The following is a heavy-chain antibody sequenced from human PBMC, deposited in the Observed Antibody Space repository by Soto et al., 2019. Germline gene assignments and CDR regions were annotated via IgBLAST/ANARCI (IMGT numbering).Heavy chain of an antibody. Sequence: GESLKISFKGSGFSFTSYWIGWVRQMPGKGLEWMGIIYPGDSDTRYSPSFQGQVTISPDKSSTTAYLQWRSLKASVTAMYYCARSPCSRDCTRFDPLYQGALVAISS. V-gene: IGHV5-51*01. CDR2: IYPGDSDT. CDR3: ARSPCSRDCTRFDP. CDR1: GFSFTSYW. J-gene: IGHJ5*02. D-gene: IGHD2-21*02.